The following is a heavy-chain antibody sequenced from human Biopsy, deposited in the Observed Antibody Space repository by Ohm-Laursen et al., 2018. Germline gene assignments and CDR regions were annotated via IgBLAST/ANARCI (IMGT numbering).Heavy chain of an antibody. CDR1: GGSIGGSGDY. V-gene: IGHV4-61*08. J-gene: IGHJ3*01. CDR3: ARLFRLDDYWNDDPPDGFDV. Sequence: GTLSLTCTASGGSIGGSGDYWSWIRQPPGKGLEWIGYISDTGTTNYNPSLRGRVAMSVDTSKNQFSLQLTSVTAADTAMFFCARLFRLDDYWNDDPPDGFDVWGQGTMVTVSS. D-gene: IGHD3-3*01. CDR2: ISDTGTT.